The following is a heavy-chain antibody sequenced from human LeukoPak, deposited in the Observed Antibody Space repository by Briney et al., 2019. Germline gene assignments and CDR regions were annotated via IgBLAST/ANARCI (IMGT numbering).Heavy chain of an antibody. CDR2: ISSSSSYI. CDR1: GFRFSRYW. J-gene: IGHJ3*02. Sequence: GGSLRLSCAASGFRFSRYWMSWVRQAPGKGLEWVSSISSSSSYIYYADSVKGRFTISRDNAKNSLYLQMNSLRAEDTAVYYCAREGSFDWSVDAFDIWGQGTLVTVSS. V-gene: IGHV3-21*01. CDR3: AREGSFDWSVDAFDI. D-gene: IGHD3-9*01.